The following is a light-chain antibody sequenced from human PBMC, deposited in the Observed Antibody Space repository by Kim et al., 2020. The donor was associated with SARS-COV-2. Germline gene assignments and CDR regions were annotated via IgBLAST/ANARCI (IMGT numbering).Light chain of an antibody. J-gene: IGLJ3*02. CDR3: QSYDSRNWV. Sequence: GKSVTSDCTRSSGSIARKHAQWYQPRTGSAPTHVIYEDNHRPSGVPDRFSGSIDSSSNSASLSLSGLKTEDEDDYHCQSYDSRNWVFGGGTQLTVL. CDR2: EDN. V-gene: IGLV6-57*03. CDR1: SGSIARKH.